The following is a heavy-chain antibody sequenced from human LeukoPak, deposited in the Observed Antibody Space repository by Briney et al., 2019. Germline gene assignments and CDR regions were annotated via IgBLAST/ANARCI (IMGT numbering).Heavy chain of an antibody. D-gene: IGHD3-16*01. CDR3: ARDRLGSYYYYMDV. CDR2: IYYSGST. CDR1: GGSISSYY. Sequence: PSETLSLTCTVSGGSISSYYWSWIRQPPGKGLEWTGYIYYSGSTNYNPSLKSRVIISVDTSKNQFSLKLSSVTAADTAVYYCARDRLGSYYYYMDVWGKGTTVTVSS. J-gene: IGHJ6*03. V-gene: IGHV4-59*01.